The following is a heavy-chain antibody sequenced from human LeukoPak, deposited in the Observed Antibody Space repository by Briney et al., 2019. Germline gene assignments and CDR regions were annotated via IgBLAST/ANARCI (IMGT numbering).Heavy chain of an antibody. Sequence: GGSPRLSCAASGVSVSSNYMKLVPPAPREGLEWVSIIYAGGNTYYADSVKGRFTISRDDSKNTLYLQMNGLRAEDTGVYYCARQQDTTKPGYWGQGTLVTVSS. CDR1: GVSVSSNY. CDR2: IYAGGNT. CDR3: ARQQDTTKPGY. J-gene: IGHJ4*02. D-gene: IGHD5-18*01. V-gene: IGHV3-66*04.